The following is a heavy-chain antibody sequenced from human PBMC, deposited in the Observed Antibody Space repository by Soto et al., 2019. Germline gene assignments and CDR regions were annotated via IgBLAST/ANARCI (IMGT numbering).Heavy chain of an antibody. Sequence: QVQLVESGGGVVQPGRSLRLSCAASEFTFSTYGMQWVRQAPGKGLEWVAVTSYDGSNKYYADSVKGRFTISRDNSKNTLYLQMNSLTAEDTAVYYCAKDSSLMAAGGTVDYWGQGTLVTVSS. V-gene: IGHV3-30*18. CDR3: AKDSSLMAAGGTVDY. J-gene: IGHJ4*02. D-gene: IGHD6-13*01. CDR1: EFTFSTYG. CDR2: TSYDGSNK.